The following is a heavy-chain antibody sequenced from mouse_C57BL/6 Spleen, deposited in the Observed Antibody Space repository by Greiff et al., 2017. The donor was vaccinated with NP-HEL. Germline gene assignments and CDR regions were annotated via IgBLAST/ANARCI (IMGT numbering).Heavy chain of an antibody. J-gene: IGHJ2*01. V-gene: IGHV1-64*01. D-gene: IGHD1-1*01. CDR1: GYTFTSYW. Sequence: QVQLQQPGAELVKPGASVKLSCKASGYTFTSYWMHWVKQRPGQGLEWIGMIHPNSGSTNYNEKFKSKATLTVDKSSSTAYLQLSSLTSEDSAVYYCARWCTTVADYWGQGTTLTVSS. CDR3: ARWCTTVADY. CDR2: IHPNSGST.